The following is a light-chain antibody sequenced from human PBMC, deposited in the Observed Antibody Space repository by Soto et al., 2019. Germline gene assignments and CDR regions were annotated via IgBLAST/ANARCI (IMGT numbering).Light chain of an antibody. CDR2: GAS. CDR3: QQYDNSPWT. CDR1: QSVSSSF. V-gene: IGKV3-20*01. J-gene: IGKJ1*01. Sequence: EIVLTQSPGTLSLSPGERATLSCRASQSVSSSFLAWYQQKPGQAPRLLIYGASSRATGIPDRFSCSGSGTDFTLTISRLEPEDFAVYYCQQYDNSPWTFGQGTKVEIK.